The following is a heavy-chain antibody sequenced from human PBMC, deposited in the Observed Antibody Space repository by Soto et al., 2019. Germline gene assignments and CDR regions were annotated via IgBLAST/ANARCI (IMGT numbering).Heavy chain of an antibody. CDR1: GYTFTRHG. V-gene: IGHV1-18*04. J-gene: IGHJ3*01. CDR2: ISVVNGNT. CDR3: VRDTGPYNYHYDAFDL. D-gene: IGHD1-20*01. Sequence: QVQLVQSGETVKEPGASMKVSCAASGYTFTRHGFSWVRQAPGQGLEWMGWISVVNGNTKFAERFHGRLTLTTDTSTTTAHMELRSLTSDDTATYYCVRDTGPYNYHYDAFDLWGQGTVATVSS.